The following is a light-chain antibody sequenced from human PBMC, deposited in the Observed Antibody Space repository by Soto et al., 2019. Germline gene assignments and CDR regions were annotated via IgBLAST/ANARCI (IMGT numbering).Light chain of an antibody. V-gene: IGKV1-39*01. CDR1: QCIGGF. CDR3: QQSYSTPLT. CDR2: AAS. J-gene: IGKJ4*01. Sequence: EIQMTQYPSSLSVSVEDRDNINCRASQCIGGFLNWYQQKLGKAPKLMIYAASSLQSGVPSRFSGSGSGTDFTLTISSLQPEDFATYYCQQSYSTPLTFGGGTKVEI.